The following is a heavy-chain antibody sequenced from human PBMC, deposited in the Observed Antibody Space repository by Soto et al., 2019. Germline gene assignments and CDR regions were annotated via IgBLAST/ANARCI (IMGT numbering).Heavy chain of an antibody. CDR1: GFTFSSYG. CDR2: ISYDGSNK. CDR3: GKEPAIVLVPAAMNYYYGMDV. V-gene: IGHV3-30*18. D-gene: IGHD2-2*01. Sequence: QVQLVESGGGVVQPGRSLRLSCAASGFTFSSYGMHWVRQAPGKGLEWVAVISYDGSNKYYADSVKGRFTISRDNSKNTLYLQMDSLRAEDTAVYYCGKEPAIVLVPAAMNYYYGMDVWGQGTTVTVSS. J-gene: IGHJ6*02.